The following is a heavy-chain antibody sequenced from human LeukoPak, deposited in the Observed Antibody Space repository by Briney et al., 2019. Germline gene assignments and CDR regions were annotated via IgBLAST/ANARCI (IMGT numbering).Heavy chain of an antibody. CDR3: ARDEGSYGDYYNWFDP. D-gene: IGHD4-17*01. J-gene: IGHJ5*02. CDR1: GFTFSSYA. V-gene: IGHV3-74*01. CDR2: INSDGSST. Sequence: GGSLRLSCAASGFTFSSYAMSWVRQAPGKGLVWVSRINSDGSSTSYADSVKGRFTISRDNAKNTLYLQMNSLRAEDTAVYYCARDEGSYGDYYNWFDPWGQGTLVTVSS.